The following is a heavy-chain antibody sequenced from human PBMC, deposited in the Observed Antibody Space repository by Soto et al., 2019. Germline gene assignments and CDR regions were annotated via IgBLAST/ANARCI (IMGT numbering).Heavy chain of an antibody. J-gene: IGHJ5*02. D-gene: IGHD3-3*01. Sequence: QVQLQESGPGLVRASETMSLTCTVSGGSISIRKYYWSWVRQPPGKGLEWIGYISYTGTTNYSPSIASQLTISVDTSKNQISLRVISLPAADTAVYYCARSFCAEDVSCNWFDPWGQGTLVSVSS. CDR1: GGSISIRKYY. V-gene: IGHV4-61*01. CDR3: ARSFCAEDVSCNWFDP. CDR2: ISYTGTT.